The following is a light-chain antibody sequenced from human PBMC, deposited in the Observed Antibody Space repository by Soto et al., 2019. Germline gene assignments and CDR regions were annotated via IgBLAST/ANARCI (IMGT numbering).Light chain of an antibody. Sequence: PGERATLSCRASQSVSGYLGWYQQKPGQAPRLLIYDASNRASGVPARFRGSGSGTDFTLTIASLELEDFAVYYCQQRSNWPYLTFGGGTRVELK. CDR2: DAS. V-gene: IGKV3-11*01. J-gene: IGKJ4*01. CDR3: QQRSNWPYLT. CDR1: QSVSGY.